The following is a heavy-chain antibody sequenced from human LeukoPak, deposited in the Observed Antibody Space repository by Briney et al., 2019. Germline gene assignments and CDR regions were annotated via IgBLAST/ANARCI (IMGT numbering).Heavy chain of an antibody. J-gene: IGHJ1*01. CDR3: ARDFTYRAWLSSSAEYFQH. CDR1: GYTFTSYG. Sequence: ASVKVSCKASGYTFTSYGISWVRQAPGQGLEWMGWIIPYNGNTNYAQKLQGRVTMTTDTSTSTAYMELRSLRSDDTAVYYCARDFTYRAWLSSSAEYFQHWGQGTLVTVSS. CDR2: IIPYNGNT. V-gene: IGHV1-18*01. D-gene: IGHD3-22*01.